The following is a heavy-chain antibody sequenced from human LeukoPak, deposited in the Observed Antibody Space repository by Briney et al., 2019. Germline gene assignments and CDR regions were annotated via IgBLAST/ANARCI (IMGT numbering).Heavy chain of an antibody. CDR1: GFTFSSYW. J-gene: IGHJ4*02. CDR3: SRGTTAPTYYFDF. CDR2: INRDGSST. V-gene: IGHV3-74*01. D-gene: IGHD1-1*01. Sequence: GGSLRLSCPVSGFTFSSYWMHWVRQAPGKGLVWVSRINRDGSSTYYADSVKGRFTISRDNAKNTLYLQMNSLSAEDTAVYYCSRGTTAPTYYFDFWSQGTLVTVSS.